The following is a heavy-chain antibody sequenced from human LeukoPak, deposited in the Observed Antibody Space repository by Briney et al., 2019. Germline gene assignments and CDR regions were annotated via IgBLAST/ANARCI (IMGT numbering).Heavy chain of an antibody. J-gene: IGHJ5*02. V-gene: IGHV2-5*02. Sequence: SGPTLVNPPQTLTLTCTFTGFSLRTNGVGVGWIRQPPGKALQWLALIYWDDDKRYTPSPKRRPTFTKDTSKNQVVLTMTNMDPVDTATYYCAHSRMREKWFGPWRQGRLVTVSS. CDR3: AHSRMREKWFGP. CDR2: IYWDDDK. CDR1: GFSLRTNGVG.